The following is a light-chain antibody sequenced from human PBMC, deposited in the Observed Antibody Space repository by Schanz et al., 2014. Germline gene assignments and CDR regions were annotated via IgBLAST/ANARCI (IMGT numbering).Light chain of an antibody. CDR2: GAS. CDR1: QSASSDY. V-gene: IGKV3-20*01. J-gene: IGKJ1*01. Sequence: EVVLTQSPGTLSLSPGERATLSCRASQSASSDYLTWYQQKPGQAPRLLIYGASSRATGIPDRFSGSGSGTEFTLTISSLQSEDFAVYYCQQYNNWPPRTFGQGTKVEIK. CDR3: QQYNNWPPRT.